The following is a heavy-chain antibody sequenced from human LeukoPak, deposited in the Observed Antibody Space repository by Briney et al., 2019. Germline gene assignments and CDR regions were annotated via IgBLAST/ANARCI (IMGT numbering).Heavy chain of an antibody. J-gene: IGHJ6*03. Sequence: SQTLSLTCTVSGGSISSGSYYWSWIRQPAGKGLEWIGRIYTSGNTNYNPSLKSRVTISVDTSKNQFSLKLSSVTAADTAMYYCTREPGEDCTNGVCYRPASYSYYYYMDVWGKGTTVTVSS. CDR1: GGSISSGSYY. D-gene: IGHD2-8*01. CDR3: TREPGEDCTNGVCYRPASYSYYYYMDV. V-gene: IGHV4-61*02. CDR2: IYTSGNT.